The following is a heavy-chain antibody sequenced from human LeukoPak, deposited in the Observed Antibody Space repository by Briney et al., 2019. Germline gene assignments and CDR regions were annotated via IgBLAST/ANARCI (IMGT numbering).Heavy chain of an antibody. Sequence: ASVTVSCTASDYTFTSYGISWVRQAPGQGLAWMGWISGYNGNTNYAQKLQGRVTMTTDTSTSTAYMELRSLRSDDTAVYYCARVGGYSGSYFYYFDYWGQGTLVTVSS. CDR1: DYTFTSYG. CDR2: ISGYNGNT. CDR3: ARVGGYSGSYFYYFDY. D-gene: IGHD1-26*01. J-gene: IGHJ4*02. V-gene: IGHV1-18*01.